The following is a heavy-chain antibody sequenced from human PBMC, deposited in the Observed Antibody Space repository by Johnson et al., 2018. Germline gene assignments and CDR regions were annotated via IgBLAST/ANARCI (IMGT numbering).Heavy chain of an antibody. CDR1: GYSFTSYW. Sequence: VQLVESGAEVKKPGESLKISCKGSGYSFTSYWIGWVRQMPGKGLEWMGIIYPGDSDTRYSPSFQGQVTISADKSISTAYLQGSSLKASDTAVYYCARHDPIVVGPAAMGYYYGMDVWGQGTTVTVSS. J-gene: IGHJ6*02. CDR3: ARHDPIVVGPAAMGYYYGMDV. D-gene: IGHD2-2*01. V-gene: IGHV5-51*01. CDR2: IYPGDSDT.